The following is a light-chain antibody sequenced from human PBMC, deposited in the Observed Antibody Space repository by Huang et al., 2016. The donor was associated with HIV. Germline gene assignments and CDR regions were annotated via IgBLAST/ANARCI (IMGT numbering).Light chain of an antibody. V-gene: IGKV3-20*01. CDR1: QSVDGDS. CDR3: HQFGTSPFT. J-gene: IGKJ4*01. Sequence: ELVLTQSPGTLSLSPGERASLSCRASQSVDGDSLAWYQHKPGQAPRLLMSSASSRATGIPDRCTGSGYGTAVTLTITTLEPEDFAVYYCHQFGTSPFTFGGGTRVDMK. CDR2: SAS.